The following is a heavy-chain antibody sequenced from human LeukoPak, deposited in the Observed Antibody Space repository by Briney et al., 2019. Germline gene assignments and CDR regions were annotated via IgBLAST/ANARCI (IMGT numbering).Heavy chain of an antibody. CDR1: GFTITTNY. D-gene: IGHD6-13*01. Sequence: PGGSLRLSCAASGFTITTNYMNWVRQAPGKGLEWVSSISSSSSYIYYADSVKGRFTISRDNAKNSLYLQMNSLRAEDTAVYYCARDQAAAGAFDIWGQGTMVTVSS. CDR2: ISSSSSYI. V-gene: IGHV3-21*01. J-gene: IGHJ3*02. CDR3: ARDQAAAGAFDI.